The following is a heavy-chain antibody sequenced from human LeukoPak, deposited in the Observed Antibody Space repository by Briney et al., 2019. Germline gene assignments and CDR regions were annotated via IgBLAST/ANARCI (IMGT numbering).Heavy chain of an antibody. CDR2: ISSNGGST. J-gene: IGHJ4*02. CDR3: ARGYSYGDFDY. Sequence: GGSLRLSCAASGFTFSSYAMHWVRQAPGKGLEYVSAISSNGGSTYYANSVKGRFTISRDNSKNTLYLQMGSLRAEDMAVYYCARGYSYGDFDYWGQGTLVTVSS. CDR1: GFTFSSYA. D-gene: IGHD5-18*01. V-gene: IGHV3-64*01.